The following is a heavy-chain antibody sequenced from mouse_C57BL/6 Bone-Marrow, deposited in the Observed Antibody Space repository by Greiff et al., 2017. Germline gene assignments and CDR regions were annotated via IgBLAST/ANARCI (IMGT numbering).Heavy chain of an antibody. J-gene: IGHJ2*01. CDR1: EYEFPSHD. CDR3: ARQSAGLPYYFDY. D-gene: IGHD5-1*01. CDR2: ITSDGGST. V-gene: IGHV5-2*01. Sequence: VMLVESGGGLVQPGESLKLSCESNEYEFPSHDLSWVRKTPEKRLELVAAITSDGGSTYYPDTMKRRFIISIDKTKKTLYLQMSSLRSEDTALYYGARQSAGLPYYFDYWGQGTTLTVSS.